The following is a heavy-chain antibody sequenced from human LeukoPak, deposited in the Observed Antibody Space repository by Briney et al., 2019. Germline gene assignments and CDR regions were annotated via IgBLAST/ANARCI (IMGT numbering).Heavy chain of an antibody. CDR2: ISYDGSNK. V-gene: IGHV3-30*18. Sequence: GGSLRLSCAASGFTFSSYGMHWVRQAPGKGLEWVAVISYDGSNKYYAGSVKGRFTISRDNSKNTLYLQMNSLRAEDTAVYYCAKAERDTATRHWGQGTLVTASS. D-gene: IGHD5-18*01. CDR1: GFTFSSYG. J-gene: IGHJ4*02. CDR3: AKAERDTATRH.